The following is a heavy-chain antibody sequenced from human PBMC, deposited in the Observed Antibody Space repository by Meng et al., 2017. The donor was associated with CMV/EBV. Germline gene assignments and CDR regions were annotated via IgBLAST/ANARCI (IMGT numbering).Heavy chain of an antibody. CDR2: ISAYNGNT. CDR3: AAYPQTMVRGVALWGAFDY. Sequence: QVQLVQFGAWVKTPGSSVKVSCKASGDTFTGYGISWVRQAPGQGLEWMGWISAYNGNTNYAQKLQGRVTMTTDTSTSTAYMELRSLRSDDTAVYYCAAYPQTMVRGVALWGAFDYWGQGTLVTVSS. V-gene: IGHV1-18*01. J-gene: IGHJ4*02. D-gene: IGHD3-10*01. CDR1: GDTFTGYG.